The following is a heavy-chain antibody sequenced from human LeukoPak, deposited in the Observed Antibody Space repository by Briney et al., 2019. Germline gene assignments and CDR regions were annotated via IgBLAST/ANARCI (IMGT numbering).Heavy chain of an antibody. Sequence: ASVKVSCKASGYTLTELSMHWVRQAPGKGREWMGGIDPEVGKTIYAQKFQGRVTMTEDTSTDTAYMELSSLRSQDTAVYYCATRYCSGGSCPNYYYYYINVWGKGTTVTISS. CDR3: ATRYCSGGSCPNYYYYYINV. D-gene: IGHD2-15*01. CDR1: GYTLTELS. J-gene: IGHJ6*03. CDR2: IDPEVGKT. V-gene: IGHV1-24*01.